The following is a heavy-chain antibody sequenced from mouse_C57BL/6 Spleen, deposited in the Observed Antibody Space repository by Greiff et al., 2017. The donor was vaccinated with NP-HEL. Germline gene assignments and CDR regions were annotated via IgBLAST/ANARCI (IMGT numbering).Heavy chain of an antibody. V-gene: IGHV5-17*01. Sequence: EVKLVESGGGLVKPGGSLKLSCAASGFTFSDYGMHWVRQAPEKGLEWVAYISSGSSTIYYADTVKGRFTISRDNAKNTLFLQMTSLRSEDTAMYYCARGIYYYGSDHFDYWGQGTTLTVSS. J-gene: IGHJ2*01. CDR2: ISSGSSTI. CDR3: ARGIYYYGSDHFDY. CDR1: GFTFSDYG. D-gene: IGHD1-1*01.